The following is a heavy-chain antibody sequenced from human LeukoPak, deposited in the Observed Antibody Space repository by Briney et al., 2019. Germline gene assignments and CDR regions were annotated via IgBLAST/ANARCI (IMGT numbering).Heavy chain of an antibody. Sequence: ASVKVSCKASGYTFNRHYMNWVRQAPGQGLEWMGKINPSSGGTGYAQKFQGRVTMTRDTSTSTVYMELTSLRSEDTAVYYCARDGLYCTNGVCSSDIWGQGTLVTVSS. CDR3: ARDGLYCTNGVCSSDI. J-gene: IGHJ3*02. CDR2: INPSSGGT. V-gene: IGHV1-46*02. CDR1: GYTFNRHY. D-gene: IGHD2-8*01.